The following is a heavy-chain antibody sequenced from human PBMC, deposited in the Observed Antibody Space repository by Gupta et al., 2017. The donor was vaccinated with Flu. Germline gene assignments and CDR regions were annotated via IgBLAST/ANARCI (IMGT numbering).Heavy chain of an antibody. J-gene: IGHJ6*03. CDR2: VSGNGSQS. CDR3: AKEGTRNHDDCWSGLDYMDV. D-gene: IGHD3-3*01. Sequence: GLGWLARVSGNGSQSVYAISVKGRCTISRDNAKNSLYLEMDGLRAEDTVIYYCAKEGTRNHDDCWSGLDYMDVWGKGTTVTVSS. V-gene: IGHV3-20*03.